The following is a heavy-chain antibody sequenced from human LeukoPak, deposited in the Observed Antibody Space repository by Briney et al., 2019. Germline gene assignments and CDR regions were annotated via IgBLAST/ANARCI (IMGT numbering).Heavy chain of an antibody. CDR1: GGSISSYF. CDR3: AREGGYASPFDY. D-gene: IGHD5-12*01. J-gene: IGHJ4*02. V-gene: IGHV4-59*05. CDR2: IYYSGST. Sequence: SETLSLTCTVSGGSISSYFWSWIRQPPGKGLEWIGSIYYSGSTYYNPSLKSRVTISVDTSKNQFSLKLSSVTAADTAVYYCAREGGYASPFDYWGQGTLVTVSS.